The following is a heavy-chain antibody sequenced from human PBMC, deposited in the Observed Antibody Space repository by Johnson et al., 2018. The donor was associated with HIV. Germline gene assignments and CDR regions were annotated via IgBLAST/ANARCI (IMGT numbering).Heavy chain of an antibody. Sequence: EMQLVESGGGVVRPGGSLRLSCAASGFTFSSYGMSWVRQAPGKGLEWVSGITGTGGSTYYADSVKGRFTISRDNSKNTLYLQMNSLRAEDTAVYYCASQVRGLRLGVDAFDIWGQGTLVTVSS. D-gene: IGHD5-12*01. V-gene: IGHV3-23*04. J-gene: IGHJ3*02. CDR2: ITGTGGST. CDR3: ASQVRGLRLGVDAFDI. CDR1: GFTFSSYG.